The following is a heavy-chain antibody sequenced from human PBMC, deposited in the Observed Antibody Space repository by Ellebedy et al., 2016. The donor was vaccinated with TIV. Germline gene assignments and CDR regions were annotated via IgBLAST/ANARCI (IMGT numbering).Heavy chain of an antibody. CDR3: AKASAAARPYFFDY. V-gene: IGHV3-23*01. CDR1: GFTFSNYV. CDR2: ISDNAVST. Sequence: PGGSLRLSCTASGFTFSNYVMSWVRQAPGKGLEWVLAISDNAVSTYYADSVKGRFTISRDNSKNTLYLLMDSLRAEDAAVYYCAKASAAARPYFFDYWGQGTLVTVSS. D-gene: IGHD6-6*01. J-gene: IGHJ4*02.